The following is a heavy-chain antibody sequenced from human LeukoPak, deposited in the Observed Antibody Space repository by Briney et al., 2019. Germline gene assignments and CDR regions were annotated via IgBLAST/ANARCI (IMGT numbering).Heavy chain of an antibody. CDR2: IYTSGDT. V-gene: IGHV4-61*02. J-gene: IGHJ5*02. CDR1: GGSFSSRPYY. D-gene: IGHD5-12*01. CDR3: ARVGPYIEVDP. Sequence: PSETLSLTCTVSGGSFSSRPYYWSWIRQPAGKGLEWIGRIYTSGDTDYNPSLKSRVTISVDTSKNQFSLQLSSLTASDTAVYYCARVGPYIEVDPWGQGTLVIVSS.